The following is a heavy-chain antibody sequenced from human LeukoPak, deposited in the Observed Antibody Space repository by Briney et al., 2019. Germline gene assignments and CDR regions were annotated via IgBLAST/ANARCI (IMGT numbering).Heavy chain of an antibody. Sequence: SQTLSLTCTVSVGSISSGDYFWSWTRQPPGKGLEWIRYIYYSGSTYYNPSLKSRVTISVDTSKNQFSLKLSSVTAADTAVYYCARESTSGRLDYWGQGTLVTVSS. J-gene: IGHJ4*02. CDR1: VGSISSGDYF. V-gene: IGHV4-30-4*08. CDR2: IYYSGST. D-gene: IGHD1-26*01. CDR3: ARESTSGRLDY.